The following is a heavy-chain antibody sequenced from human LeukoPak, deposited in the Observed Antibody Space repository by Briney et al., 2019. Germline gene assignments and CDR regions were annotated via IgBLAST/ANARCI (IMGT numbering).Heavy chain of an antibody. CDR1: GDSISSISSNNYH. Sequence: SETLSLTCIVSGDSISSISSNNYHWGWIRQPPGKGLERIGRIYYGGSTYHKPSLKSRVTISVDTSKDQFSLKLSSVTAADTAVYYCARRGKGKLPPRGWFDPWGQGTLVTVSS. J-gene: IGHJ5*02. D-gene: IGHD2-15*01. V-gene: IGHV4-39*01. CDR3: ARRGKGKLPPRGWFDP. CDR2: IYYGGST.